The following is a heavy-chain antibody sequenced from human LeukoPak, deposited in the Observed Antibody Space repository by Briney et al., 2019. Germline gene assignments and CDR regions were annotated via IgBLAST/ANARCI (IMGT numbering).Heavy chain of an antibody. CDR3: AKGGDDISARFDY. D-gene: IGHD3-9*01. CDR2: ISWNSGSI. CDR1: GFTFDDYA. V-gene: IGHV3-9*01. J-gene: IGHJ4*02. Sequence: GRSLRLSCAASGFTFDDYAMHWVRQAPGEGLEWVSGISWNSGSIGYADSVKGRFTISRDNAKNSLYLQMSSLRAEDTALYYCAKGGDDISARFDYWGQGTLVTVSS.